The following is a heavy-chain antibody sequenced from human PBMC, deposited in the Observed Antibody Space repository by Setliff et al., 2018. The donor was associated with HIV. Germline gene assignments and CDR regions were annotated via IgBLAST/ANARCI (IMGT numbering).Heavy chain of an antibody. D-gene: IGHD3-10*01. CDR1: GGTFKNLA. V-gene: IGHV1-69*13. CDR2: VIPSFATA. J-gene: IGHJ3*01. Sequence: ASVKVSCKASGGTFKNLAISWVRQAPGQGLEWMGGVIPSFATANYAQKFQGRITITADVLTSTVYMDLNSLKSEDSAVYYCANPHDGGAFDVWGQGTAVTVSS. CDR3: ANPHDGGAFDV.